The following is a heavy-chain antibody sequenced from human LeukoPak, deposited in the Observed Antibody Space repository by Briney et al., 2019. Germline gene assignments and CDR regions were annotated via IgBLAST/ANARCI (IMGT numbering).Heavy chain of an antibody. V-gene: IGHV4-34*01. J-gene: IGHJ4*02. CDR2: INHSGST. CDR3: ARSRRVRYFDWLLYDY. D-gene: IGHD3-9*01. Sequence: SETLSLTCAVYGGSFSGYYWSWIRQHPGKGLEWIGEINHSGSTNYNPSLKSRVTISVDTSKNQFSLKLSSVTAADTAVYYCARSRRVRYFDWLLYDYWGQGTLVTVSS. CDR1: GGSFSGYY.